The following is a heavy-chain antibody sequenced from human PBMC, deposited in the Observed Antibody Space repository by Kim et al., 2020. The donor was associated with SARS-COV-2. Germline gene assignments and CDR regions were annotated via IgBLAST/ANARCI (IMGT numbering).Heavy chain of an antibody. J-gene: IGHJ3*02. CDR2: ISYDGSNK. CDR1: GFTFSSYG. Sequence: GGSLRLSCAASGFTFSSYGMHWVRQAPGKGLEWVAVISYDGSNKYYADSVKGRFTISRDNSKNTLYLQMNSLRAEDTAVYYCAKDFRRRGIAAAGDAFDIWGQGTMVTVSS. D-gene: IGHD6-13*01. V-gene: IGHV3-30*18. CDR3: AKDFRRRGIAAAGDAFDI.